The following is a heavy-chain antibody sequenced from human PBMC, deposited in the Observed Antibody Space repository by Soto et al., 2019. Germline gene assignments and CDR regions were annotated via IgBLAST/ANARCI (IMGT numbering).Heavy chain of an antibody. D-gene: IGHD4-4*01. V-gene: IGHV3-11*01. Sequence: KPGGSLRLSCAASGFTFSDYYMSWIRQAPGKGLEWVSYISSSGSTIYYADSVKGRFTISRDNAKNSLYLQMNSLRAEDTAVYYCARTSTYSNYDCYAFDIWGQGTMVTVSS. CDR3: ARTSTYSNYDCYAFDI. CDR1: GFTFSDYY. J-gene: IGHJ3*02. CDR2: ISSSGSTI.